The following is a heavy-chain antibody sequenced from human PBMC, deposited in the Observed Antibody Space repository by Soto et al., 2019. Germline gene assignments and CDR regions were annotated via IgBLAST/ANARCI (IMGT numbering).Heavy chain of an antibody. V-gene: IGHV3-11*05. Sequence: GGSLRLSCAASGFTFSDYYMSWIRQAPGKGLKWVSYISTSSGYTIYADSVRGRFTISRDNAKNSLYLQMDSLGAEDTAVYYCARAATLSSPNDYWGQGTLVAVSS. J-gene: IGHJ4*02. CDR1: GFTFSDYY. CDR2: ISTSSGYT. CDR3: ARAATLSSPNDY.